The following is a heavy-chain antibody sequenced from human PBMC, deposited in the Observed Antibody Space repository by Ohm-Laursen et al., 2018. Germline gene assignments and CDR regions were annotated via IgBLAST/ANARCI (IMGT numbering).Heavy chain of an antibody. CDR1: GITFSSYA. V-gene: IGHV3-23*01. Sequence: SLRLSCTASGITFSSYAMSWVRQAPGKGLEWVSAVSGTGDNTYYADSVKGRFTISRDNSKNTLYLQMNSLRVEDTALYYCAKRLWDIRSESFDFWGQGTRVTVSS. D-gene: IGHD1-26*01. J-gene: IGHJ4*02. CDR3: AKRLWDIRSESFDF. CDR2: VSGTGDNT.